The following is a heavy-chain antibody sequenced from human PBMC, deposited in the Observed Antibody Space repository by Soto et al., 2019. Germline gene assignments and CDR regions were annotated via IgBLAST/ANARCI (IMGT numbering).Heavy chain of an antibody. J-gene: IGHJ4*02. CDR3: TRVPVEVSGAEFDY. Sequence: PVGSLRLSCAASGFTFSSCWMSWVRQAPGKGLEWVANIKEDGTEIKYVDSVKGRFTISRDNAKSSLYLQINNLRAEDTAVYYCTRVPVEVSGAEFDYWGQGTLVTVSS. V-gene: IGHV3-7*01. CDR2: IKEDGTEI. D-gene: IGHD6-19*01. CDR1: GFTFSSCW.